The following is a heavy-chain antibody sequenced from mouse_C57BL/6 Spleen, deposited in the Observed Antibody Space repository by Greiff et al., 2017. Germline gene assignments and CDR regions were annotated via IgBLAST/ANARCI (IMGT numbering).Heavy chain of an antibody. CDR2: LSSGGDYI. V-gene: IGHV5-9-1*02. CDR3: TRNYYGPSYAMDY. Sequence: EVQGVESGEGLVKPGGSLKLSCAASGFTFSSYAMSWVRQTPEKRLEWVAYLSSGGDYIYSADTVKGRLTISRDNARTTLYLQMSSLKSEDTAMYYCTRNYYGPSYAMDYWGQGTTVTVSS. D-gene: IGHD1-1*01. CDR1: GFTFSSYA. J-gene: IGHJ4*01.